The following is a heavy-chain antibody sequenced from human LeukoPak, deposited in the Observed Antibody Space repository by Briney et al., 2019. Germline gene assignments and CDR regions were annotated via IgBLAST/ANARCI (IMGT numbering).Heavy chain of an antibody. Sequence: ASVKVSCKASGGTFSSYAISWVRQAPGQGLEWMGGIIPIFGTANYAQKLQGRVTITADKSTSTAYMELSSLRSEDTAVYYCARGGGFDYDILTGYYQFDYWGQGTLVTVSS. CDR3: ARGGGFDYDILTGYYQFDY. D-gene: IGHD3-9*01. J-gene: IGHJ4*02. V-gene: IGHV1-69*06. CDR1: GGTFSSYA. CDR2: IIPIFGTA.